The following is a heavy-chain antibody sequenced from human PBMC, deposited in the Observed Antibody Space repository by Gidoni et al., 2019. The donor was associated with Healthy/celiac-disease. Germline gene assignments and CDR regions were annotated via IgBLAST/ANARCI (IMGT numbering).Heavy chain of an antibody. D-gene: IGHD3-9*01. V-gene: IGHV3-23*01. Sequence: EVQLLESGGGLVQPGGSLRLCCAASGFTFSSYSLSWVRQAPGKGLEWVSAISGSGGSTYYADSVKGRFTISRDNSKNTLYLQMNSLRAEDTAVYYCANPSILTGYYQPPPLLDYWGQGTLVTVSS. CDR3: ANPSILTGYYQPPPLLDY. CDR1: GFTFSSYS. J-gene: IGHJ4*02. CDR2: ISGSGGST.